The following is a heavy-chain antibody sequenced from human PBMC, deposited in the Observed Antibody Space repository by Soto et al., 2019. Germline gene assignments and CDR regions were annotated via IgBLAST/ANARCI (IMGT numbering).Heavy chain of an antibody. CDR1: GFTFDDYG. CDR3: ARGPKDYYDSSGLRYYFDY. V-gene: IGHV3-20*04. CDR2: INWNGGST. D-gene: IGHD3-22*01. J-gene: IGHJ4*02. Sequence: GGSLILSCAASGFTFDDYGMSWVRQAPGKGLEWVSGINWNGGSTGYADSVKGRFTISRDNAKNSLYLQMNSLRAEDTALYYCARGPKDYYDSSGLRYYFDYWGQGTLVTVFS.